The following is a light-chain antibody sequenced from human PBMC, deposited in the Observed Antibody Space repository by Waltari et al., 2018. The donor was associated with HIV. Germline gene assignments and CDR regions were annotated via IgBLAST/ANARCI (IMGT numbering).Light chain of an antibody. CDR3: AAWDDRLNGLV. CDR2: NNN. Sequence: QSVLTQPPSTSGTPGQRVTISCSGGSSNIGSNSVNWYQQFPGTAPKLLIHNNNHRPSEAPDQFSGSKSGTSASLAISGSQSEDEAHYYCAAWDDRLNGLVFGGGTKLTVL. CDR1: SSNIGSNS. V-gene: IGLV1-44*01. J-gene: IGLJ2*01.